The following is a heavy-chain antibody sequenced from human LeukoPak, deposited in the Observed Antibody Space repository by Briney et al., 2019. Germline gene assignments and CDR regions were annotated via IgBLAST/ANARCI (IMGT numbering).Heavy chain of an antibody. CDR1: GGSISSGGYY. Sequence: SETLSLTCTVSGGSISSGGYYWSWIRQRPGKGLEWIGYIYYSGSTYYNPSLKSRVTISVDASKNQFSLKLSSVTAADTAVYYCARQLGDYGDYLDYWGQGTLVTVSS. CDR2: IYYSGST. J-gene: IGHJ4*02. CDR3: ARQLGDYGDYLDY. D-gene: IGHD4-17*01. V-gene: IGHV4-31*03.